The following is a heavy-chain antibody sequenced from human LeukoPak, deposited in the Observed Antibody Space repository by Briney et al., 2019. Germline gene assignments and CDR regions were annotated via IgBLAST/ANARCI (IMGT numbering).Heavy chain of an antibody. CDR3: AKDSMPAAEYYFDY. Sequence: GGSLRLSCAASGFTFTSYAVSWVRQAPGKGLEWVSAISGSGSSTYYADSVKGRFTISRDNSKNMLYLQMNSLRVEDTAVYYCAKDSMPAAEYYFDYWGQGTLVTVSS. CDR1: GFTFTSYA. V-gene: IGHV3-23*01. D-gene: IGHD2-2*01. J-gene: IGHJ4*02. CDR2: ISGSGSST.